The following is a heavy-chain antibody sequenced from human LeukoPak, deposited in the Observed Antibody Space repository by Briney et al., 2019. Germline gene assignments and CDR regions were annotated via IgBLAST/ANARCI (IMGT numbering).Heavy chain of an antibody. CDR2: IYYSGST. D-gene: IGHD2-2*01. CDR3: ARVDCSSTRCYWFAGHFDY. CDR1: GGSLSSGDYY. J-gene: IGHJ4*02. Sequence: PSETLSLTCTVSGGSLSSGDYYWSWIRQPPGKGLEWIGYIYYSGSTYYNPSLKSRISISIDTSKNQFSLKLTSVTAADTAVYYCARVDCSSTRCYWFAGHFDYWGQGTLVTVSS. V-gene: IGHV4-30-4*01.